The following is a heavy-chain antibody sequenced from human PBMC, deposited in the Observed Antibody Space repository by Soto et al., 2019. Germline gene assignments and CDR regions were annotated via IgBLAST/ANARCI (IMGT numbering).Heavy chain of an antibody. CDR3: ARRYGWLYFDY. V-gene: IGHV4-39*01. D-gene: IGHD6-19*01. J-gene: IGHJ4*02. CDR1: GDSISSSNYS. Sequence: SETLSLTCTFSGDSISSSNYSWGWIRQPPGKGLEWIGTIFYSGSTYYNPSLKSRVTISVDTSKNQFSLRLISVTAADTALYYCARRYGWLYFDYWGQGSLVTVSS. CDR2: IFYSGST.